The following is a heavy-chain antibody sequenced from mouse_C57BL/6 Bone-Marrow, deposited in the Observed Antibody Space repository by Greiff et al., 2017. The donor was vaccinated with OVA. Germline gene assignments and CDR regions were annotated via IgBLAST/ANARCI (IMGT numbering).Heavy chain of an antibody. CDR2: IYPRSGNT. D-gene: IGHD2-4*01. V-gene: IGHV1-81*01. J-gene: IGHJ2*01. Sequence: LQESGAELARPGASVKLSCKASGYTFTSYGISWVKQRPGQGLEWIGEIYPRSGNTYYNEKFKGQSTMTADKSSSTAYMELRSLTSEDSADDFCTRGGNGYYDYGVWGQGTTLTVSS. CDR3: TRGGNGYYDYGV. CDR1: GYTFTSYG.